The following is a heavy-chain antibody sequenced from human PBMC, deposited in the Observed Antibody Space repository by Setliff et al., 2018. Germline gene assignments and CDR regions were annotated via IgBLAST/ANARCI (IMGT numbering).Heavy chain of an antibody. Sequence: LRLSCAASGFAFTSSTMNWVRQSPGKSLEWVSSISGRSDYIYHADSVKGRFTISRDNAKTSLYLQMDSLRAEDTAVYFCARSPGWIPWFDSWGQGTLVTVSS. V-gene: IGHV3-21*01. CDR2: ISGRSDYI. CDR3: ARSPGWIPWFDS. J-gene: IGHJ5*01. CDR1: GFAFTSST. D-gene: IGHD5-18*01.